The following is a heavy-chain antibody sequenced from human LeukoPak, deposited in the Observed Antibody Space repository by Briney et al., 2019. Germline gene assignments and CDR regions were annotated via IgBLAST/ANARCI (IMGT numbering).Heavy chain of an antibody. J-gene: IGHJ4*02. CDR2: MFTSGSI. Sequence: SETLSLTCTVSGGSISSGSYYWSWIRQPAGKGLEWIGRMFTSGSINHNPSLKSRVTISVDTSKNQFSLKLSSVTAADTAVYYCARVSGRDYYFDYRGQGTLVTVSS. V-gene: IGHV4-61*02. D-gene: IGHD4/OR15-4a*01. CDR1: GGSISSGSYY. CDR3: ARVSGRDYYFDY.